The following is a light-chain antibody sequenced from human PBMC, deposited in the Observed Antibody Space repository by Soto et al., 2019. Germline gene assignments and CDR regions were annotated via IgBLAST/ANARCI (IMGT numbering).Light chain of an antibody. J-gene: IGKJ2*01. CDR2: GAS. Sequence: EIVMTQSPATLSVSPGERATLSCRASQSVSSNLAWYQQKPGQAPRLLIYGASTRATGIPARFSGSGSGTEFTLTISSLESEDFAIYYCHQRNNWPYTFGQGTKLEIK. CDR3: HQRNNWPYT. CDR1: QSVSSN. V-gene: IGKV3-15*01.